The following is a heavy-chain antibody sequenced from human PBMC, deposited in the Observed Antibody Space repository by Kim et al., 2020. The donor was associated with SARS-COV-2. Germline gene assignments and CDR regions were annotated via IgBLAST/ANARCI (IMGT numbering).Heavy chain of an antibody. CDR3: ASARGYDFWSGYDGWFDP. J-gene: IGHJ5*02. D-gene: IGHD3-3*01. V-gene: IGHV4-59*13. Sequence: SETLSLTCTVSGGSISSYYWSWIRQPPGKGLEWIGYIYYSGSTNYNPSLKSRVTISVDTSKNQFSLKLSSVTAADTAVYYCASARGYDFWSGYDGWFDPWGQGTLVTVSS. CDR1: GGSISSYY. CDR2: IYYSGST.